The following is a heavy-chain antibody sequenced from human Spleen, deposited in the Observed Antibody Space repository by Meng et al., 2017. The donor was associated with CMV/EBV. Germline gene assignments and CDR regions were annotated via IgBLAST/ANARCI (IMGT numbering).Heavy chain of an antibody. Sequence: ASVKVSCKASGYTFTGYYMHWVRQAPGQGLEWMGWISPYGGGTNYAQRFQGRVTMTRDTSISTAYMELSRLISDDTAVYYCARVPSRRVGYYFDYWGQGTLVTVSS. J-gene: IGHJ4*02. CDR2: ISPYGGGT. CDR3: ARVPSRRVGYYFDY. D-gene: IGHD3-16*01. V-gene: IGHV1-2*02. CDR1: GYTFTGYY.